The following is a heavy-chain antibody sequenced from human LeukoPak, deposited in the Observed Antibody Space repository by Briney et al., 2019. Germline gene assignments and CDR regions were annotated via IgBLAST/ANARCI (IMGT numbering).Heavy chain of an antibody. Sequence: PGGSLRLSCAASGFTFSNYGMHWVRHAPGKGLEWVAVIWYDGSNKYYADSVKGRFTISRDNSKNTLYLQMNNLRAEDTAVYYCARDPLNYDSSGYIRYYFDYWGQGTLVTVSS. CDR2: IWYDGSNK. CDR1: GFTFSNYG. J-gene: IGHJ4*02. CDR3: ARDPLNYDSSGYIRYYFDY. V-gene: IGHV3-33*08. D-gene: IGHD3-22*01.